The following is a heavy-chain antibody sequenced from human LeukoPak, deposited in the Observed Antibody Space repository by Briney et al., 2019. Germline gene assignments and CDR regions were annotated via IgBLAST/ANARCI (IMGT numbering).Heavy chain of an antibody. V-gene: IGHV3-23*01. J-gene: IGHJ4*02. CDR3: AVKRGGYAPFDY. D-gene: IGHD5-24*01. Sequence: PGGSLRLSCAASGFTFSSYAMTWVRQAPGKGLELVSVISGSGGITYYADSVKGRFTTSRDNSKNTLYLQMNSLRAEDTAVYYCAVKRGGYAPFDYWGQGTLVTVSS. CDR1: GFTFSSYA. CDR2: ISGSGGIT.